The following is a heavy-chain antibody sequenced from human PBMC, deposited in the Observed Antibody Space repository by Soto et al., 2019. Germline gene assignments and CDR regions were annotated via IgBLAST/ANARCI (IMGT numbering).Heavy chain of an antibody. CDR1: GFTFSNYA. CDR3: AKSPLGYCSGGSCYPPHYFDY. D-gene: IGHD2-15*01. J-gene: IGHJ4*02. CDR2: VGGSGDST. V-gene: IGHV3-23*01. Sequence: EVQLLDSGGGLVQPGGSLRLSCAASGFTFSNYAMSWVRQAPGKGLEWVSGVGGSGDSTYDEDSVKGRFTIPRDNAKDTLYLQMNSLRAEDTAVYYCAKSPLGYCSGGSCYPPHYFDYWGQGTLVTVSS.